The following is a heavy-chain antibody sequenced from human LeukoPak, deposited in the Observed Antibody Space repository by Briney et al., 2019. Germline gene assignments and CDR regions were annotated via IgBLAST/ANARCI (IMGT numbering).Heavy chain of an antibody. CDR1: GYTFTGYY. CDR2: MNPNSGNT. V-gene: IGHV1-8*02. J-gene: IGHJ5*02. D-gene: IGHD6-19*01. CDR3: ARGGYSSGWYEKDWFDP. Sequence: ASVKVSCKASGYTFTGYYMHWVRQAPGQGLEWMGWMNPNSGNTGYAQKFQGRVTMTRNTSISTAYMELSSLRSEDTAVYYCARGGYSSGWYEKDWFDPWGQGTLVTVSS.